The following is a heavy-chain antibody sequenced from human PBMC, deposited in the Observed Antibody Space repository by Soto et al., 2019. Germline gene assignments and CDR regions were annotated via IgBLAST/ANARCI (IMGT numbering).Heavy chain of an antibody. CDR1: GVTFSSYA. D-gene: IGHD2-15*01. V-gene: IGHV3-23*01. CDR3: AKRRSVVVAAATNY. J-gene: IGHJ4*02. CDR2: ISGSADST. Sequence: GGSLRLSCAASGVTFSSYAMSWVRQAPGKGLEWVSVISGSADSTYYADSVKGRFTISRDNSKNTLYLQMNSLRAEDTAVYYCAKRRSVVVAAATNYWGQGTLVTVSS.